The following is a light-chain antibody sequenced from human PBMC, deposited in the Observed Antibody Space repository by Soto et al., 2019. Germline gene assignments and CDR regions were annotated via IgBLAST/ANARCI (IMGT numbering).Light chain of an antibody. CDR1: QSVSNNY. J-gene: IGKJ2*01. CDR3: QQYGSSPPYT. Sequence: EVELTQSPGTLSLSPGERASLSCRASQSVSNNYLAWYQQKPGQPHKLLIFGSSERATGISDRFSGSGSGTDFTITISRLEPEDFGLYYCQQYGSSPPYTFGQGTKLEIK. CDR2: GSS. V-gene: IGKV3-20*01.